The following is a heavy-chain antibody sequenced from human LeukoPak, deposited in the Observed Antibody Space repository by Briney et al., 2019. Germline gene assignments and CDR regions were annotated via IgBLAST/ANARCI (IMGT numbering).Heavy chain of an antibody. J-gene: IGHJ5*02. V-gene: IGHV1-18*01. CDR3: VREENWFDP. Sequence: ASVKVSCKASGYTFYYYGISWVRQAPGQGLEWMGWVSAYNGNMNYAQKLQGRVTMTTDTSTSTAYMELRSLRFDDTAVYYCVREENWFDPWGQGTLVTVSS. CDR1: GYTFYYYG. CDR2: VSAYNGNM.